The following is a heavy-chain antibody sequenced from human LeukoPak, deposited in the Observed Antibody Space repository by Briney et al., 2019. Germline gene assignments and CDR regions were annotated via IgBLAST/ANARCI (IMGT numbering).Heavy chain of an antibody. V-gene: IGHV4-30-4*08. J-gene: IGHJ4*02. D-gene: IGHD1-26*01. Sequence: SETLSLTCTVSGGSISSGDYYWSWVRQPPGKGLEWIGYIYYSGSTYYNPSLKSRVTISVDTSKNQFSLKLSSVTAADTAVYYCARPRSPYSGSYYAYWGQGTLVTVSS. CDR1: GGSISSGDYY. CDR3: ARPRSPYSGSYYAY. CDR2: IYYSGST.